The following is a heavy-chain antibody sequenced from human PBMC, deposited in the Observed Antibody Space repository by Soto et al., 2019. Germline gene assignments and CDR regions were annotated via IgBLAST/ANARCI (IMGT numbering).Heavy chain of an antibody. CDR1: GFTFSSYS. D-gene: IGHD3-9*01. J-gene: IGHJ4*02. Sequence: GGSLRLSCAASGFTFSSYSMNWVRQAPGKGLEWVSSISSSSSYIYYADSVKGRFTISRDNAKNSLYLQMNSLRAEDTAVYYCARDGPGYDILTGYSPYPPFDYWGQGTLVPVSS. V-gene: IGHV3-21*01. CDR3: ARDGPGYDILTGYSPYPPFDY. CDR2: ISSSSSYI.